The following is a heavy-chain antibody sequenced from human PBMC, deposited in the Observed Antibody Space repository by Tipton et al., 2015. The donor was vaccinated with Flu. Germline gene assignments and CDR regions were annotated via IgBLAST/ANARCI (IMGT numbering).Heavy chain of an antibody. CDR3: ARAEIGDFDY. CDR2: IYYSGST. J-gene: IGHJ4*02. D-gene: IGHD2/OR15-2a*01. Sequence: LRLSCTVSGGSISSYTYYWGWIRQSPGTGLEWIGSIYYSGSTYYNPSLKSRVTMSIDTSKNQFSLKLTSVTAADTAVYYCARAEIGDFDYWGQGTLVTVSS. CDR1: GGSISSYTYY. V-gene: IGHV4-39*07.